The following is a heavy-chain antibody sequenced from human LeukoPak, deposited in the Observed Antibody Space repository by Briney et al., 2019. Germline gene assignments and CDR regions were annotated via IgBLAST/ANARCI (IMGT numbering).Heavy chain of an antibody. CDR1: GFTFSSYG. CDR2: IASDGSST. CDR3: ARGRPHGNDY. Sequence: GGSLRLSCAASGFTFSSYGMNWVRQAPGKGLVWVSRIASDGSSTTYADSVKGRFSISRDNAKNTLYLQMNSLRVEDTAVYYCARGRPHGNDYWGQGTLVTVSS. J-gene: IGHJ4*02. V-gene: IGHV3-74*01. D-gene: IGHD4-23*01.